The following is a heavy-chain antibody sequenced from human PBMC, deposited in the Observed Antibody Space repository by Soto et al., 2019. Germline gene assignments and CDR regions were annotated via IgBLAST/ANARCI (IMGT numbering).Heavy chain of an antibody. V-gene: IGHV1-46*01. CDR2: INPSGGST. CDR1: GYTFTSYY. Sequence: QVQLVQSGAEVKKPRASVKVSCKAYGYTFTSYYMHWVRQAPGQGLECMGIINPSGGSTSYAQKFQRRVTTTGESSTSTIYMERRSLRSEDPAVYYCARDGRISYSSAWYYFDYWGQGTLVTVSS. CDR3: ARDGRISYSSAWYYFDY. J-gene: IGHJ4*02. D-gene: IGHD6-19*01.